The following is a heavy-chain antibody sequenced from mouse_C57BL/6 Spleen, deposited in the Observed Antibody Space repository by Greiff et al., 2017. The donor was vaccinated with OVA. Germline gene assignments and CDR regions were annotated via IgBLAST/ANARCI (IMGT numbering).Heavy chain of an antibody. J-gene: IGHJ3*01. V-gene: IGHV5-17*01. CDR2: ISTGSSTI. CDR3: ASGGYCDYDVEGFAY. CDR1: GYTFSDYG. Sequence: EVMLVESGGGLVKPGGSLKLSCAASGYTFSDYGMHWVRQAPEKGLEWVAYISTGSSTIYYEDNVKGRFTISRDNAKNALFLQMNRLRSEDTAMYYCASGGYCDYDVEGFAYWGQGTLVTVSA. D-gene: IGHD2-4*01.